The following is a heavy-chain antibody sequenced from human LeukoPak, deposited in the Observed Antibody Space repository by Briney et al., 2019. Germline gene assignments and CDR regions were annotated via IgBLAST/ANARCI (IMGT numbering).Heavy chain of an antibody. CDR3: GRRGSYSSSSRYWLDP. Sequence: KTSGTLSLTCAVSGDSISSSNWWNWVRQSPGKGLEWIGEIFQSGSTSYNPSLKSRVTISLDKSKNQFSLKLNSVTAADTAIYYCGRRGSYSSSSRYWLDPWGQGTLVTVSS. CDR2: IFQSGST. V-gene: IGHV4-4*02. CDR1: GDSISSSNW. J-gene: IGHJ5*02. D-gene: IGHD6-6*01.